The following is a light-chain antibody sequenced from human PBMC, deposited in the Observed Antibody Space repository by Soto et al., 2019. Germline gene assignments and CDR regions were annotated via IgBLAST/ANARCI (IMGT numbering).Light chain of an antibody. CDR3: ASWDDNLNGPV. V-gene: IGLV1-36*01. J-gene: IGLJ2*01. Sequence: QSVLTQPPSVSEAPRQRVTISCSGSSSNIGNNPVNWYQQFSGKAPKLLIYYDDMLYSGVSDRFSGSKSGTSASLAISGLQSEDEADYYCASWDDNLNGPVFGRGTQLTVL. CDR1: SSNIGNNP. CDR2: YDD.